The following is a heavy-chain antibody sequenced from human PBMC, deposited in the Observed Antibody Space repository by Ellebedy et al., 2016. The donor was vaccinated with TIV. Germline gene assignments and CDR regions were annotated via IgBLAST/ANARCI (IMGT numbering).Heavy chain of an antibody. CDR2: ISSSSSYI. J-gene: IGHJ6*02. Sequence: PGGSLRLSCAASGFTFSSYSMNWVRQAPGKGLEWVSSISSSSSYIYYADSVKGRFTISRDNAKNSLYLQMNSLRAEDTAVYYCVVQLWSRNYYYYGMDVWGQGTTVTVSS. D-gene: IGHD5-18*01. CDR3: VVQLWSRNYYYYGMDV. CDR1: GFTFSSYS. V-gene: IGHV3-21*01.